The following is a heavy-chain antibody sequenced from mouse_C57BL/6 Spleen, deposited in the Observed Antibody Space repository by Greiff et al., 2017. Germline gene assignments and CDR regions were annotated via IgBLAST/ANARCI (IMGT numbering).Heavy chain of an antibody. J-gene: IGHJ2*01. Sequence: QVQLQQPGAELVRPGSSVKLSCKASGYTFTSYWMHWVKQRPIQGLEWIGNIDPSDSETHYNQKFKDKATLTVDKSSSTAYMQLSSLTSEDSAVYYCARGAMSKGYFDYWGQGTTLTVSS. D-gene: IGHD2-3*01. V-gene: IGHV1-52*01. CDR2: IDPSDSET. CDR3: ARGAMSKGYFDY. CDR1: GYTFTSYW.